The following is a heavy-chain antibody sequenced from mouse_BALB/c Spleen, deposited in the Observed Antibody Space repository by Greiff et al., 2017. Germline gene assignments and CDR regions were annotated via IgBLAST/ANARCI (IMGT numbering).Heavy chain of an antibody. Sequence: VQLQQSGAELVRSGASVKLSCTASGFNITDYYMHWVKQRPEQGLEWIGWIDPESGDTEYAPKFQGKATMTADTSSNTAYLQFSSLTSEDTADYYCNGAWLSGMAYWGQGTLVTVSA. D-gene: IGHD4-1*01. CDR3: NGAWLSGMAY. J-gene: IGHJ3*01. CDR1: GFNITDYY. CDR2: IDPESGDT. V-gene: IGHV14-4*02.